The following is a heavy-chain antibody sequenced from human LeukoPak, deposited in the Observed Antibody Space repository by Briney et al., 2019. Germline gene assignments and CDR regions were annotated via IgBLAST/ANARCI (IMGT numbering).Heavy chain of an antibody. J-gene: IGHJ4*02. V-gene: IGHV3-23*01. D-gene: IGHD5-12*01. CDR2: IRGSGGST. CDR3: AKDGAWLRFDD. CDR1: GFTFSRYG. Sequence: GGSLRLSCEASGFTFSRYGMSWVRQAPGKGLEWVSAIRGSGGSTYYADSVKGRFTISRDDPKNTLDLQMENLRVEDTAVYYCAKDGAWLRFDDWGQGILVTVSS.